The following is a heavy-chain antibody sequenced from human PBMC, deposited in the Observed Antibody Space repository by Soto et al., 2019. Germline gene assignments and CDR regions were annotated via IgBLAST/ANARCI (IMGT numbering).Heavy chain of an antibody. CDR3: GSAGSVNEYMWETRF. CDR2: ISGTGLST. V-gene: IGHV3-23*01. J-gene: IGHJ4*02. Sequence: PGGSLRLSCAASGFTFSSYSMNWVRQAPGKGLEWVATISGTGLSTYYADSMKSRFIISRDNSRNTLYLQMNSLRAEDTAIYYCGSAGSVNEYMWETRFWGQGTPVTVSS. D-gene: IGHD1-26*01. CDR1: GFTFSSYS.